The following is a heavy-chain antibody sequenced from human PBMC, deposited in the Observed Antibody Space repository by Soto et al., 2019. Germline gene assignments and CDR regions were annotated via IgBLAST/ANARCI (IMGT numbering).Heavy chain of an antibody. V-gene: IGHV1-69*13. Sequence: GASVKVSCKASGGAFSSYAISWVRQAPGQGLEWMGGIIPIFGTANYAQKFQGRVTITADESTSTAYMELSSLRSEDTAVYYCARVAATTTTYYFDYWGQGTLVTISS. J-gene: IGHJ4*02. CDR1: GGAFSSYA. CDR2: IIPIFGTA. CDR3: ARVAATTTTYYFDY. D-gene: IGHD6-6*01.